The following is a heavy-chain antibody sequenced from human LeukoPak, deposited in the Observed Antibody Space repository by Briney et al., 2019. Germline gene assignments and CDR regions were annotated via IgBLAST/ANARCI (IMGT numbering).Heavy chain of an antibody. V-gene: IGHV4-30-2*02. Sequence: SQTLSLTCTVSGGSISSGGYYWSWIRQPPGKGLEWIGYIYHSGSTYYNPSLKSRVTISVDTSKNQFSLKLSSVTAADTAVYYCASTSSGWFRPDYYGMDVWGQGTTATVSS. CDR1: GGSISSGGYY. J-gene: IGHJ6*02. D-gene: IGHD6-19*01. CDR2: IYHSGST. CDR3: ASTSSGWFRPDYYGMDV.